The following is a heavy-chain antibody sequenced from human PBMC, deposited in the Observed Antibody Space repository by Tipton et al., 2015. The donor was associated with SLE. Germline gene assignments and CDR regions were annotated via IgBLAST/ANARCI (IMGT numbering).Heavy chain of an antibody. CDR2: ISWNSGSI. Sequence: SLRLSCAASGFTFSSYGMHWVRQAPGKGLEWVSGISWNSGSIGYADSVKGRFTISRDNAKNSLYLQMNSLRAEDTALYYCAKDRAAAGTCFDYWGQGTLVTVSS. D-gene: IGHD6-13*01. V-gene: IGHV3-9*01. CDR3: AKDRAAAGTCFDY. CDR1: GFTFSSYG. J-gene: IGHJ4*02.